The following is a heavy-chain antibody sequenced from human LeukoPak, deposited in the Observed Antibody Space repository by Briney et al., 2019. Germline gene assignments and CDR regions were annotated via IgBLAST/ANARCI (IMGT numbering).Heavy chain of an antibody. CDR2: ISGSGGST. J-gene: IGHJ4*02. CDR3: ATFVGYGSGGSCYSFDY. Sequence: PGGSLRLSCAASGFTFSSYAMSWVRQAPGKGLEWVSAISGSGGSTYYADSVKGRFTISRDNSKNTLYLQMNSLRAEDTAVYYFATFVGYGSGGSCYSFDYWGQGTLVTVSS. CDR1: GFTFSSYA. V-gene: IGHV3-23*01. D-gene: IGHD2-15*01.